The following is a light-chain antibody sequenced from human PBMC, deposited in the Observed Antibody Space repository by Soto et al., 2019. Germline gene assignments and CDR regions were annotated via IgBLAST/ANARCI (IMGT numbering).Light chain of an antibody. CDR1: QRLSASD. V-gene: IGKV3-20*01. CDR3: QQYGSSPLIT. J-gene: IGKJ5*01. Sequence: ENVLTQSPDTLSLSPGERATLSCRASQRLSASDIAWYQQKPGQAPKFLIYGVSSRATGIPDRFSGSGSGTDFTLTISRLEPEDFAVYHCQQYGSSPLITFGQGTRLEIK. CDR2: GVS.